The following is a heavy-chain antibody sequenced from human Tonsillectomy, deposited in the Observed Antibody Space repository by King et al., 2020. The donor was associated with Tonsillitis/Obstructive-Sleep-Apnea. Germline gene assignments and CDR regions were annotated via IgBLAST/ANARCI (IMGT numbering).Heavy chain of an antibody. V-gene: IGHV3-30*04. D-gene: IGHD3-22*01. CDR1: GFTFSSYA. J-gene: IGHJ3*02. Sequence: QLVQSGGGVVQPGRSLRLSCVASGFTFSSYAIHWVRQAPGKGLEWGAVISYDGSNRYYADSVKGRFTISRDNSKNTLGLQMNSLRAEDTAVYFCAREGIYDRSCYADALDIWGQGTMVTVSS. CDR2: ISYDGSNR. CDR3: AREGIYDRSCYADALDI.